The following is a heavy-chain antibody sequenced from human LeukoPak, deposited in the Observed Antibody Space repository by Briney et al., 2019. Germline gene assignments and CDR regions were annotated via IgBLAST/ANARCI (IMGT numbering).Heavy chain of an antibody. J-gene: IGHJ4*02. CDR1: GFSFSNAW. CDR3: AASYYDSSGYRH. V-gene: IGHV3-15*01. CDR2: FKSKTDGGTI. D-gene: IGHD3-22*01. Sequence: GGSLRLSCAASGFSFSNAWMSWVRQAPGKGLEWVGRFKSKTDGGTIDYAAPVNGRFTISRDDSKNTLYLQMNSLETEDTAVYYCAASYYDSSGYRHWGQGTLVTVSS.